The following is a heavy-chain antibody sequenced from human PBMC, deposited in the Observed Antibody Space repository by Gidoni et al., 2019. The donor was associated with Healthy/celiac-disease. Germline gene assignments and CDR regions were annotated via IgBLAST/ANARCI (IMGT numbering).Heavy chain of an antibody. Sequence: EWVAVISYDGSNKYYADSVKGRFTISRDNSKNTLYLQMNSLRAEDTAVYYCAKKGLVVVAGTKSLPHYYMDVWGKGTTVTVSS. CDR3: AKKGLVVVAGTKSLPHYYMDV. J-gene: IGHJ6*03. D-gene: IGHD2-15*01. CDR2: ISYDGSNK. V-gene: IGHV3-30*18.